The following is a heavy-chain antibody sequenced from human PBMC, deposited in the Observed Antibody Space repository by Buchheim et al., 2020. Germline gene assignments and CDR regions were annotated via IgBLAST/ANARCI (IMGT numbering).Heavy chain of an antibody. D-gene: IGHD1-14*01. J-gene: IGHJ4*02. CDR2: IYHGGGT. V-gene: IGHV4-4*02. CDR1: GDSISSRDW. CDR3: ARNGPYNLDN. Sequence: QVQLQESGPGLVKTSGTLSLTCAVSGDSISSRDWWSWVRQPPGKGLEWIGEIYHGGGTNYNPSLKSRVTISVDTYRNQFSLKLSSVTAADTAVYYCARNGPYNLDNWGQGT.